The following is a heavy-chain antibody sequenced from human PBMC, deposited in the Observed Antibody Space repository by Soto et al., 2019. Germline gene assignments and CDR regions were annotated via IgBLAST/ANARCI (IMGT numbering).Heavy chain of an antibody. J-gene: IGHJ4*02. V-gene: IGHV4-4*07. Sequence: SETLSLTCTVSGGFISSYYWSWIRQPAGKGLEWIGRIYISGSTNYNPSLKSRVTLSVDTSKNQFSLKLSSVTAADTAVYYCARERRYLDWLLVFDYWGQGALVTVSS. D-gene: IGHD3-9*01. CDR3: ARERRYLDWLLVFDY. CDR2: IYISGST. CDR1: GGFISSYY.